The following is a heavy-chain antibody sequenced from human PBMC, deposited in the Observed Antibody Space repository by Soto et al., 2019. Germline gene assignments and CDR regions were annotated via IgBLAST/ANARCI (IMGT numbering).Heavy chain of an antibody. CDR2: IRSKAYGGTT. V-gene: IGHV3-49*03. CDR1: GFTFGDYA. D-gene: IGHD3-9*01. CDR3: TSDWYDILTGHYDAFDI. Sequence: GGSLRLSCTASGFTFGDYAMSWFRQAPGKGQEWVGFIRSKAYGGTTEYAASVKGRFTISRDDSKSIAYLQMNSLKTEETAVYYCTSDWYDILTGHYDAFDIWGRGTIVTVSS. J-gene: IGHJ3*02.